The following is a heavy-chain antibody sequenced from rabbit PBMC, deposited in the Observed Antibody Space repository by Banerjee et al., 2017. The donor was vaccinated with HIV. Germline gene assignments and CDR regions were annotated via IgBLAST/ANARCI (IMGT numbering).Heavy chain of an antibody. D-gene: IGHD7-1*01. CDR2: VVNGDGTT. J-gene: IGHJ4*01. Sequence: QEQLVESGGGLVQPEGSLTLTCKASGFDFSSNAMCWVRQAPGKGPEWIACVVNGDGTTYYASWVNGRFSISRSTSLNTATLQMTSLTGADTATYFCARDTGYTGWYYFNLWGPGT. CDR3: ARDTGYTGWYYFNL. V-gene: IGHV1S47*01. CDR1: GFDFSSNA.